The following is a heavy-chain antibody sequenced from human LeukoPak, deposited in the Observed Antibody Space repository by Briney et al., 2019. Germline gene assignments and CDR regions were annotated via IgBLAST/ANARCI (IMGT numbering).Heavy chain of an antibody. D-gene: IGHD6-13*01. CDR1: GGSISSYY. CDR2: IYHSGST. J-gene: IGHJ5*02. Sequence: SETLSLTCTVSGGSISSYYWSWIRQPPGKGLEWIGYIYHSGSTNYNPSLKSRVTISVDTSKNKFSLKLSSVTAADTAVYYCARHVARIAAAGTVWWFDPWGQGTLVTVSS. CDR3: ARHVARIAAAGTVWWFDP. V-gene: IGHV4-59*08.